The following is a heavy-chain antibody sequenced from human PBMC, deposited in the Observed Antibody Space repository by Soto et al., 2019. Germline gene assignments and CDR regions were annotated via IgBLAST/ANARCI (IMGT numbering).Heavy chain of an antibody. J-gene: IGHJ4*02. Sequence: KASETLSLTCVVSGYSISSGYHWVWIRQPPGKGLEWIGSIHHSGNTYYTPSLKSRVTISVDTSKNHFSLKLRSVTAADTAVYSCSIRVTPTGFDYWGQGTLVTVSS. V-gene: IGHV4-38-2*01. CDR1: GYSISSGYH. D-gene: IGHD2-21*02. CDR3: SIRVTPTGFDY. CDR2: IHHSGNT.